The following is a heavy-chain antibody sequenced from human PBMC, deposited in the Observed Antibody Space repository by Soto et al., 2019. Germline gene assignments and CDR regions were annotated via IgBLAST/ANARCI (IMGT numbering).Heavy chain of an antibody. CDR1: GGTIGHYY. CDR2: VYHTGTT. CDR3: ARDGGPDKLVSYGMDV. Sequence: SETLSLTCTVSGGTIGHYYWSLMRRPPGRGLQWIGYVYHTGTTTYSPSLKSRVTISVDTSKNQVSLRLNSVTAEDTAVYYCARDGGPDKLVSYGMDVWSQGNQVTVSS. D-gene: IGHD3-16*01. J-gene: IGHJ6*02. V-gene: IGHV4-59*01.